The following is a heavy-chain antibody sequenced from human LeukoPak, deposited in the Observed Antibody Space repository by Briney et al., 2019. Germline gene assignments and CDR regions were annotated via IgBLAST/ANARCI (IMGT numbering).Heavy chain of an antibody. Sequence: ASVKVSCKASGYTFTSYGISWVRQAPGQGLEWMGWISAYNGNTNYAQKLQGRVTMTTDTSTSTAYMELRSLRSDDTAVYYCARDVLRYFDWLKNWFDPWGQGTLVTVSS. CDR2: ISAYNGNT. CDR1: GYTFTSYG. J-gene: IGHJ5*02. V-gene: IGHV1-18*04. D-gene: IGHD3-9*01. CDR3: ARDVLRYFDWLKNWFDP.